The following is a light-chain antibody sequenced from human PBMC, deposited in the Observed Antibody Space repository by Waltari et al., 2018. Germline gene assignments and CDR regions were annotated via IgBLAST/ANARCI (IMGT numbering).Light chain of an antibody. CDR2: KAS. CDR3: QQYNGYPT. Sequence: DIQMTQSPSTLSASVGDRVTITCRASQSISSWLAWYQQKPGKAPKLLIYKASNLESGVPSRFSGSGSWTEFTLTISSLQPDDFAIYYCQQYNGYPTFGQGTKVEIK. J-gene: IGKJ1*01. CDR1: QSISSW. V-gene: IGKV1-5*03.